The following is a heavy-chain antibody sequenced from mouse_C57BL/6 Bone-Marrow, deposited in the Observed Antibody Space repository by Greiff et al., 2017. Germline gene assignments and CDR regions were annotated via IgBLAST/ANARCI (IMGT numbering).Heavy chain of an antibody. CDR3: ARENWDFAY. CDR2: ISDGGSYT. D-gene: IGHD4-1*01. CDR1: GFTFSSYA. V-gene: IGHV5-4*01. Sequence: EVKLMESGGGLVKPGGSLKLSCAASGFTFSSYAMSWVRQTPEKRLEWVATISDGGSYTYYPDNVKGRVTISRDNAKNNLYLQMSHLKSEDTAMYYCARENWDFAYWGQGTLVTVSA. J-gene: IGHJ3*01.